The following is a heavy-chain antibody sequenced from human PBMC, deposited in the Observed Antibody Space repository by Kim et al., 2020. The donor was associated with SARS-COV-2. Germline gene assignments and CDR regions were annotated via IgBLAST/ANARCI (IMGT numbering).Heavy chain of an antibody. CDR2: ISGSGGST. J-gene: IGHJ5*02. V-gene: IGHV3-23*01. Sequence: GGSLRLSCAASGFTFSSYAMSWVRQAPGKGLEWVSAISGSGGSTYYADSVKGRFTISRDNSKNTLYLQMNSLRAEDTAVYYCAKDSDYDDYVASLLDPWGQGTLVTVSS. D-gene: IGHD4-17*01. CDR1: GFTFSSYA. CDR3: AKDSDYDDYVASLLDP.